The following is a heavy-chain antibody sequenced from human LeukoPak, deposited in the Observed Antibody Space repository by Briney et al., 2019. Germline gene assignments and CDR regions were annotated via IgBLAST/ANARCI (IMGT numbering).Heavy chain of an antibody. CDR1: RFTFSSYA. Sequence: PGGSLRFSCAASRFTFSSYAMSWVRQAPGKGLEWVSAISGSGGSTYYADSVKGRFTISRDNSKNTLYLQMNSLRAEDTAVYYCYIPYYDTSAYKGYWGQGTLVTVSS. CDR2: ISGSGGST. D-gene: IGHD3-22*01. J-gene: IGHJ4*02. CDR3: YIPYYDTSAYKGY. V-gene: IGHV3-23*01.